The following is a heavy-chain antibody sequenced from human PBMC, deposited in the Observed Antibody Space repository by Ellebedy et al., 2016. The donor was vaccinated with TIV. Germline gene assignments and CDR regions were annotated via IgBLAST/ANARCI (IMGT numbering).Heavy chain of an antibody. V-gene: IGHV4-34*01. CDR1: GGSFSGYY. CDR3: ARGDSGPSWFDP. D-gene: IGHD1-26*01. CDR2: INHSGST. Sequence: MPSETLSLTCAVYGGSFSGYYWSWIRQPPGKGLEWIVEINHSGSTNYNPYLKSRVTISVDTSKNQFSLKLSSVTAADTAVYYCARGDSGPSWFDPWGEGTLVTVSS. J-gene: IGHJ5*02.